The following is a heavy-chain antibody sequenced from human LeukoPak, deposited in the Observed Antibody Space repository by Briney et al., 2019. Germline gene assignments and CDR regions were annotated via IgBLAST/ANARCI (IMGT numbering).Heavy chain of an antibody. Sequence: SETLSLTCTVSGGSISSYYWSWIRQPPGKGLEWIGYIYYSGSTNCNPSLKSRVTISVDTSKNQFSLKLSSVTAADTAVYYCARVASYGENWFDPWGQGTLVTVSS. V-gene: IGHV4-59*01. D-gene: IGHD3-10*01. CDR1: GGSISSYY. CDR2: IYYSGST. J-gene: IGHJ5*02. CDR3: ARVASYGENWFDP.